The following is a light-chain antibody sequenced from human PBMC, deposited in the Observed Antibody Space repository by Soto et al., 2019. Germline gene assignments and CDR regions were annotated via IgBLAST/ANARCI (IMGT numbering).Light chain of an antibody. CDR2: DVS. CDR1: SSDVGAYNY. Sequence: HSVLTQPASVSGSPGQSSTISCTGTSSDVGAYNYVSWYQQHPGKAPELMIYDVSNRPSGVSNRFSGSKSGNTASLTISGLQAEDEADYYCSSYTSSSTLGYVFGTGTKVTVL. CDR3: SSYTSSSTLGYV. V-gene: IGLV2-14*01. J-gene: IGLJ1*01.